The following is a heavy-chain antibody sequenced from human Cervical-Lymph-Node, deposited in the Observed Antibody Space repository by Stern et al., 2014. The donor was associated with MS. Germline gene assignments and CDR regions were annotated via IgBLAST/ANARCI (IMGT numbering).Heavy chain of an antibody. CDR3: ARGLLGSENAFDI. V-gene: IGHV1-18*01. CDR2: IIAYNGNT. J-gene: IGHJ3*02. Sequence: QMQLVQSGAEVKKPGASVKVSCKASGYTFTSYGISWVRPAPGQGLEWMGWIIAYNGNTNYSQKLQGRVTRTTVTSTSTAYMELMSLISDDTAVYYCARGLLGSENAFDIWGQGTMVTVSS. D-gene: IGHD2-15*01. CDR1: GYTFTSYG.